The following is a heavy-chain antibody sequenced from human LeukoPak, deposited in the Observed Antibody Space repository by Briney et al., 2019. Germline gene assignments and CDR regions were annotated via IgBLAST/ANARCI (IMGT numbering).Heavy chain of an antibody. D-gene: IGHD1-26*01. Sequence: ASVKVSCKPSGYTFIDYYLHWVRQAPGQGPEWMGWINPNSGGATYAQNFQGGVTMTRDTSISAAYMELNRLTSDDTAVYYCARPGAVWNFDYWGQGTLVTVSS. CDR2: INPNSGGA. CDR3: ARPGAVWNFDY. CDR1: GYTFIDYY. V-gene: IGHV1-2*02. J-gene: IGHJ4*02.